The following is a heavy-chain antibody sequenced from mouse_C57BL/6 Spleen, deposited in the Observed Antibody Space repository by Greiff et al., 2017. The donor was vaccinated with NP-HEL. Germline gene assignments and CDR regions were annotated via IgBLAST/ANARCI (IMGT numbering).Heavy chain of an antibody. CDR2: IGPGSGST. J-gene: IGHJ4*01. V-gene: IGHV1-77*01. Sequence: VQLQQSGAELVKPGASVKISCKASGYTFTDYYINWVKHRPGQGLEWIGKIGPGSGSTYYNEKFKGKATLTADKSSSTAYMQLSSLTSEDSAVYFCARSDGYYYYYAMDYWGQGTSVTVSS. D-gene: IGHD2-3*01. CDR1: GYTFTDYY. CDR3: ARSDGYYYYYAMDY.